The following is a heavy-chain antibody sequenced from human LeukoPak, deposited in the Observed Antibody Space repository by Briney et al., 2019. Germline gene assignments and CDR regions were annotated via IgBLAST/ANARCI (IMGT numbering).Heavy chain of an antibody. CDR1: GFVFTSYG. CDR3: ARELHVERDDY. V-gene: IGHV1-18*01. D-gene: IGHD1-1*01. J-gene: IGHJ4*02. Sequence: ASVKVSCKASGFVFTSYGFTWVRQAPGQGLEWMGWISANDGKTHYSEKHQGRVTMSTDTVTSTAYMELRSLRSDDTAVYYCARELHVERDDYWGQGTLATVSS. CDR2: ISANDGKT.